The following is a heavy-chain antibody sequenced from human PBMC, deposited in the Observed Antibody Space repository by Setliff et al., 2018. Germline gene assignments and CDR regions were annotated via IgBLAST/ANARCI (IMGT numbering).Heavy chain of an antibody. D-gene: IGHD3-3*01. CDR1: SASISSGDNY. CDR3: ARCDYGFWRAIDY. V-gene: IGHV4-30-4*08. CDR2: IYYSGSA. J-gene: IGHJ4*02. Sequence: SETLSLTCTVSSASISSGDNYWSWIRQPPGKGLEWLGYIYYSGSAYYNPSLKSRLTISVDTSKNQFSLKLNSVTAADTAMYYCARCDYGFWRAIDYWGQGTLVTVSS.